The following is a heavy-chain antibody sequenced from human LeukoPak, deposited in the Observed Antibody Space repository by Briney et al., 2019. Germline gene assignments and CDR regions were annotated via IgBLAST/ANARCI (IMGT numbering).Heavy chain of an antibody. V-gene: IGHV3-11*01. D-gene: IGHD4-17*01. J-gene: IGHJ3*02. CDR3: ARSTTSDAFDI. Sequence: GRSLRLSCAASGFSFKDYYMSWIRQAPGKGLEWVADISSSGNAVNYADSVKGRFTVSRDNAKTSLFLQMSSLRAEDTAVCYCARSTTSDAFDIWGQGTLVTVSS. CDR1: GFSFKDYY. CDR2: ISSSGNAV.